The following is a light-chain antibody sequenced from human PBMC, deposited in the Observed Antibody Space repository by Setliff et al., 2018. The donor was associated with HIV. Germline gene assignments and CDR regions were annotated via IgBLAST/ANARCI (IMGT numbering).Light chain of an antibody. J-gene: IGLJ3*02. CDR1: SDDIGRYKY. CDR2: DVT. Sequence: QSVLTQPRSVSGSPGQSVTISCTGTSDDIGRYKYVSWYQQHPGKAPKLIIYDVTERPSGVPYRFSASKSGNTASLTISGLQADDEAYYYCSSFADYYNMLFGGGTQLTVL. V-gene: IGLV2-11*01. CDR3: SSFADYYNML.